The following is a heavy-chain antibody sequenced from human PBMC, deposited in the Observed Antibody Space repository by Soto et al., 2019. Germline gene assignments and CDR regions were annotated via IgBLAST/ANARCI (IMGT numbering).Heavy chain of an antibody. J-gene: IGHJ5*02. V-gene: IGHV3-21*01. CDR1: GFTFSSYS. D-gene: IGHD3-3*01. CDR3: ARDLAPYYDFWSRYYPLDP. Sequence: GGSLRLSCAASGFTFSSYSMNWVRQAPGKGLEWVSSISSSSYIYYADSVKGRFTISRDNAKNSLYLQMNSLRAEDTAVYYCARDLAPYYDFWSRYYPLDPWGQGTQVTVSS. CDR2: ISSSSYI.